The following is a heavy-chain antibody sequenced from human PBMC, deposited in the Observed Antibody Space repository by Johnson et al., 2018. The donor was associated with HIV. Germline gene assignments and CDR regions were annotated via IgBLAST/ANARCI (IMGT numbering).Heavy chain of an antibody. CDR2: IRWNSGSL. V-gene: IGHV3-9*01. CDR3: AKLTRLDAFDI. J-gene: IGHJ3*02. D-gene: IGHD6-25*01. CDR1: GFTFDDYA. Sequence: VQLVESGGGLVQPGRSLRLSCAASGFTFDDYAMHWVRQTPGKGLEWVSGIRWNSGSLGYADSVKGRFTISRDNAKNSLYLQMNSLRAEDTALYYCAKLTRLDAFDIWGQGTMVTVSS.